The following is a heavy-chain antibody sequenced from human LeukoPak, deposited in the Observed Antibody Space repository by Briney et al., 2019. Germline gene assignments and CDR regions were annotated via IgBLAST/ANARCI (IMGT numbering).Heavy chain of an antibody. CDR3: ARTYYDLLTGFYSDY. D-gene: IGHD3-9*01. CDR1: GGSFSGYY. CDR2: INHSGST. Sequence: SETLSLTCAVYGGSFSGYYWSWIRQPPGKGLEWIGEINHSGSTNYNPSLKSRVTISVDTSKNQFSLKLSSVTAADTAVYYCARTYYDLLTGFYSDYWGQGTLVTVSS. V-gene: IGHV4-34*01. J-gene: IGHJ4*02.